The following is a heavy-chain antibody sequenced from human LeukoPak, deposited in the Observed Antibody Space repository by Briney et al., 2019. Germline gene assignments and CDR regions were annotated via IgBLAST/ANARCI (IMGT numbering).Heavy chain of an antibody. D-gene: IGHD5-24*01. J-gene: IGHJ4*02. CDR1: GGSISSGGYY. CDR2: IYYSGST. V-gene: IGHV4-31*03. CDR3: ARGALVATRFDY. Sequence: PSQTLSLTCTVSGGSISSGGYYWSWIRQHPGKGLEWIGYIYYSGSTYYNPSLKGRVTMSVDTSKNQFSLKLSSVTAADTAVYYCARGALVATRFDYWGQGTLVTVSS.